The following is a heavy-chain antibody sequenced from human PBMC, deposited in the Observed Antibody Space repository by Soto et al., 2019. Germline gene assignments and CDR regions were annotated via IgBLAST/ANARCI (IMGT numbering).Heavy chain of an antibody. Sequence: SETLSLTCAVYGGSFSGYYWSWIRQPPGKGLEWIGEINHSGSTNYNPSLKSRVTISVDTSKNQFSLKLSSVTAADTAWYYCARGSPPRYYDFWSGYHHYFDYWGQGTLVTVSS. V-gene: IGHV4-34*01. CDR1: GGSFSGYY. D-gene: IGHD3-3*01. J-gene: IGHJ4*02. CDR2: INHSGST. CDR3: ARGSPPRYYDFWSGYHHYFDY.